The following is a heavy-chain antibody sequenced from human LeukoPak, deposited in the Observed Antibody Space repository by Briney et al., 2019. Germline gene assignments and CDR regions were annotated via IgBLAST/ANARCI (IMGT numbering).Heavy chain of an antibody. CDR2: IYYSGST. D-gene: IGHD5-12*01. CDR3: ARARYSGYDFDY. J-gene: IGHJ4*02. V-gene: IGHV4-59*01. Sequence: SETLSLTCTVSGGSISSYYWSWIRQPPGKGLEWIGYIYYSGSTNYNSSLKSRVTISVDTSKNQFSLKLSSVTAADTAVYYCARARYSGYDFDYWGQGTLVTVSS. CDR1: GGSISSYY.